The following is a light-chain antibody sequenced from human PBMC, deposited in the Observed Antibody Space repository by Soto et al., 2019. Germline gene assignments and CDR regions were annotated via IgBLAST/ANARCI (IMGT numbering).Light chain of an antibody. Sequence: QPVLTQSPSASASLGASVKLTCTLSSGHSNYAIAWHQQQSEKGPRYLMNLNSDGSHGKGDGIPDRFSGSSSGAERYLTISSLQSEDEADYYCQTWGSGIVVFGGGTKLTVL. CDR2: LNSDGSH. CDR1: SGHSNYA. V-gene: IGLV4-69*01. CDR3: QTWGSGIVV. J-gene: IGLJ2*01.